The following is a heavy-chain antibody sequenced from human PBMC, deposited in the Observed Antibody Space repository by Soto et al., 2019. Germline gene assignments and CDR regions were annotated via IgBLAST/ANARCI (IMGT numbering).Heavy chain of an antibody. J-gene: IGHJ1*01. CDR2: FYTSEYT. CDR1: GGSISRYY. Sequence: QVQLQESGPGLVKPSETLSLICSVSGGSISRYYWSWIRQPAGKGLEWIGRFYTSEYTNYTPSLKGRVTMSVDTSKNQFSLKLKSVTAADTAVYYCARAFGGDEYFQHWGQGTLVTVSS. V-gene: IGHV4-4*07. D-gene: IGHD4-17*01. CDR3: ARAFGGDEYFQH.